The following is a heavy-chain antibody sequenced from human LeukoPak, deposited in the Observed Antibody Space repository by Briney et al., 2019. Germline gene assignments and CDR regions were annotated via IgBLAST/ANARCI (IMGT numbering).Heavy chain of an antibody. J-gene: IGHJ4*02. Sequence: GGSLRLSCAASGFNLRAYTMNWVRQAPGKGLEWVSSISTSSSYIYYADSVKGRFTTSRDNAENSLYLQMHSLRVEDTALYYCARDDNWNDKPFDFWGQGTLVTVPS. CDR3: ARDDNWNDKPFDF. CDR2: ISTSSSYI. CDR1: GFNLRAYT. D-gene: IGHD1-20*01. V-gene: IGHV3-21*01.